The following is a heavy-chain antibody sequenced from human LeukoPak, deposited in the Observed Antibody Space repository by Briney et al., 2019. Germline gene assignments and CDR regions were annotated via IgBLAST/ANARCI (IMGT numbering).Heavy chain of an antibody. D-gene: IGHD3-22*01. CDR2: ISGSGGST. Sequence: PGRSLRLSCAASGFTFSSYAMSWVRQAPGKGLEWVSGISGSGGSTYYADSVKGRFTISRDNSKNTLYLQMNSLRAEDTAVYYCAKTLSGYYSSYYYYYGMDVWGQGTTVTVSS. CDR3: AKTLSGYYSSYYYYYGMDV. J-gene: IGHJ6*02. V-gene: IGHV3-23*01. CDR1: GFTFSSYA.